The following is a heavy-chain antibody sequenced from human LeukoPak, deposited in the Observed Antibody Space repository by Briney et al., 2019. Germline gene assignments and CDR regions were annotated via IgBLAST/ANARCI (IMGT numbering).Heavy chain of an antibody. CDR3: ARERTGYYTVY. CDR1: GFTFNNYG. D-gene: IGHD3-3*01. V-gene: IGHV3-30*19. J-gene: IGHJ4*02. Sequence: PGRSLRLSCAASGFTFNNYGMHWVRQAPGKGLEWVALISYDGSGKYYSDSVKGRFTISRDSSENTLYLQMNSLRAEDTAIYYCARERTGYYTVYWGQGTLVTVSS. CDR2: ISYDGSGK.